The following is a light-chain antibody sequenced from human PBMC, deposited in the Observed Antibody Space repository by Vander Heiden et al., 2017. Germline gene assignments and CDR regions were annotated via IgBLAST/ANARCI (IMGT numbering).Light chain of an antibody. J-gene: IGLJ2*01. CDR3: YSAADYNLV. Sequence: SYELTQPSSVSVSPGQTARITCSGDVLAKKYARWFQQKPGQAPVLVIYKDTERPSGFPERFSGSSSGTTVTLTISGAQAEDEADYYCYSAADYNLVFGGGTKLTVL. V-gene: IGLV3-27*01. CDR2: KDT. CDR1: VLAKKY.